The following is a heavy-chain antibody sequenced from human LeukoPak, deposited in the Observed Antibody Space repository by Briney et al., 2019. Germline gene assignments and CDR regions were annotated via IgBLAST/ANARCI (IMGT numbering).Heavy chain of an antibody. D-gene: IGHD2-2*01. CDR3: ARDPQYCSSTSCTDY. CDR1: GYTFTSHG. J-gene: IGHJ4*02. CDR2: INPNSGGT. V-gene: IGHV1-2*02. Sequence: ASVKVSCKASGYTFTSHGISWVRQAPGQGLEWMGWINPNSGGTNYAQKFQGRVTMTRDTSISTAYMELSRLRSDDTAVYYCARDPQYCSSTSCTDYWGQGTLVTVSS.